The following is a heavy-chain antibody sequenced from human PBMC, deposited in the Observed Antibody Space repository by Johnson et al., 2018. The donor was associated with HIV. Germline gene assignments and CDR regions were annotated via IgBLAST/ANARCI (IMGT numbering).Heavy chain of an antibody. CDR1: GFTFSSYW. CDR2: IKQDGSEK. J-gene: IGHJ3*02. CDR3: AREFGQASSYAFDI. D-gene: IGHD3/OR15-3a*01. V-gene: IGHV3-7*01. Sequence: EQLEESGGGLVQPGGSLRLSCAASGFTFSSYWMSWVRQAPGKGLEWVANIKQDGSEKYYVDSVKGRFTISRDNAKNSLYLQMNSLRAEDTAVYYCAREFGQASSYAFDIWGQGTMVTVSS.